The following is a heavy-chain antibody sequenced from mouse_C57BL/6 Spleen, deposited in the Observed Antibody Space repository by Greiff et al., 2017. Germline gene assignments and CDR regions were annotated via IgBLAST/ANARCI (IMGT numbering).Heavy chain of an antibody. CDR1: GFTFSDYG. J-gene: IGHJ4*01. V-gene: IGHV5-17*01. D-gene: IGHD1-1*01. CDR3: ARPPYYYGSSYAMDY. Sequence: EVKLVESGGGLVKPGGSLKLSCAASGFTFSDYGMYWVRQAPEKGLEWVAYISSGSSTIYYADTVKGRFTISRDNAKNTLFLQMTSLRSEDTAMYYCARPPYYYGSSYAMDYWGQGTSVTVSS. CDR2: ISSGSSTI.